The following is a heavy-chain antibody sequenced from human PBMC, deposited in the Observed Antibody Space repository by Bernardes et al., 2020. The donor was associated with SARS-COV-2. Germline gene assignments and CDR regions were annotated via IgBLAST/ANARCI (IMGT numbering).Heavy chain of an antibody. D-gene: IGHD2-21*02. Sequence: SETLSLTCTVSGGSLSGSSYYWGWIRQPPGKGLEWIGSVYNGGSTYHNPSRKSRATISIETSKNQVSLRLNSVTAADTAMYFCVGSSCGIDCYIGGLRSWDYGMDVWGQGTTVTVSS. V-gene: IGHV4-39*01. CDR1: GGSLSGSSYY. CDR2: VYNGGST. J-gene: IGHJ6*02. CDR3: VGSSCGIDCYIGGLRSWDYGMDV.